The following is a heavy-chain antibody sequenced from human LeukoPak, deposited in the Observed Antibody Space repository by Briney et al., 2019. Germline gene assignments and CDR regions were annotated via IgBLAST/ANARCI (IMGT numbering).Heavy chain of an antibody. J-gene: IGHJ6*03. CDR3: AREYSSSWYDYYYMDV. V-gene: IGHV4-39*07. CDR1: GGSISSSSYY. CDR2: IYYSGST. D-gene: IGHD6-13*01. Sequence: SETLSLTCTVSGGSISSSSYYWGWIRQPPGKGLEWIGSIYYSGSTYYNPSLKSRVTISVDTSKNQFSLKLSSVTAADTAVYYCAREYSSSWYDYYYMDVWGKGTTVTVSS.